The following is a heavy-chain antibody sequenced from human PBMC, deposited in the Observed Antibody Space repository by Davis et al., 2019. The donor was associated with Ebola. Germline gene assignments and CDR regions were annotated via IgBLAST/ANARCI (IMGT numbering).Heavy chain of an antibody. J-gene: IGHJ6*02. CDR1: GFTVSSNY. D-gene: IGHD6-13*01. V-gene: IGHV3-71*01. CDR3: VRDLKQPPPSYYYGMDV. Sequence: GGSLRLSCAASGFTVSSNYMSWVRQAPGKGLEWVGFIRSKAYGGTTEYAASVKGRFTISRDDSKSIAYLQMNRLRTEDTAVYYCVRDLKQPPPSYYYGMDVWGQGTTVTVSS. CDR2: IRSKAYGGTT.